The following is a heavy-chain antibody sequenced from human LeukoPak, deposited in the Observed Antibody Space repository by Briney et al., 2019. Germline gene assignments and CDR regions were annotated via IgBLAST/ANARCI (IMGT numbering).Heavy chain of an antibody. CDR2: ISSSSTI. CDR1: GFTFSSYS. D-gene: IGHD5-12*01. CDR3: ARGDDYKSTYFDN. Sequence: GGSLRLSCAASGFTFSSYSMNWVRQAPGKGLEWVSYISSSSTIHYADSVKGRFTISRDNAKNSLYLQMNSLRDEDTAVYYCARGDDYKSTYFDNWGQGTLVTVSS. J-gene: IGHJ4*02. V-gene: IGHV3-48*02.